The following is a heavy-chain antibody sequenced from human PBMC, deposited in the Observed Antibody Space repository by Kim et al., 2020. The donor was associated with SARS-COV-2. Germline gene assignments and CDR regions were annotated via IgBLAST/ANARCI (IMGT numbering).Heavy chain of an antibody. D-gene: IGHD6-13*01. J-gene: IGHJ4*02. CDR3: ARDRYGSSTDY. V-gene: IGHV3-11*06. CDR2: ISSSSYT. CDR1: GFTFSDYY. Sequence: GGSLRLSCAASGFTFSDYYMSWIRQAPRKGLEWVSYISSSSYTNYADSVKGRFTISRDNAKNSLYLQMNSLRAEDTAVYYCARDRYGSSTDYWGQGTLVTVSS.